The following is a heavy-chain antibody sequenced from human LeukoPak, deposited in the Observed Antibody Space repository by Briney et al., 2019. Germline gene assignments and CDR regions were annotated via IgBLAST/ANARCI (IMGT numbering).Heavy chain of an antibody. CDR3: ARDLGDKGLGRGTIFDY. J-gene: IGHJ4*02. CDR1: GFTFSSYS. V-gene: IGHV3-21*01. D-gene: IGHD3-16*01. Sequence: PGGSLRLSCAASGFTFSSYSMNWVRQAPGKGLEWVSSISSSSSYIYYADSVKGRFTISRDNAKNSLYLQMNSLRAEDTAVYYCARDLGDKGLGRGTIFDYWGQGTLVTVSS. CDR2: ISSSSSYI.